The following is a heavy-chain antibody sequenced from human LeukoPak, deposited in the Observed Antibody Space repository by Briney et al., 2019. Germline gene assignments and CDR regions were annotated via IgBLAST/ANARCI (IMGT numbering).Heavy chain of an antibody. J-gene: IGHJ1*01. V-gene: IGHV1-2*02. D-gene: IGHD3-22*01. Sequence: ASVKVSCKASGYTFTVYYMHWVRQAPGQGLEWMGWINPNSGGTNYAEKFQGRVTMTRDTSISTVYMELSRLRSDDTAVFFCARGYYDSSDFEYFQHWGQGTLVTVSS. CDR1: GYTFTVYY. CDR3: ARGYYDSSDFEYFQH. CDR2: INPNSGGT.